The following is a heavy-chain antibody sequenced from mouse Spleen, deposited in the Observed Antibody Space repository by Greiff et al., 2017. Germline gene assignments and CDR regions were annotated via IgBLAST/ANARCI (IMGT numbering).Heavy chain of an antibody. Sequence: QVQLQQSGAELVKPGASVKLSCKASGYTFTSYWMHWVKQRPGQGLEWIGEIDPSDSYTNYNQKFKGKATLTVDKSSSTAYMQLSSLTSEDSAVYYCYITTVVATDYWGQGTTLTVSS. CDR2: IDPSDSYT. J-gene: IGHJ2*01. D-gene: IGHD1-1*01. CDR3: YITTVVATDY. V-gene: IGHV1-69*02. CDR1: GYTFTSYW.